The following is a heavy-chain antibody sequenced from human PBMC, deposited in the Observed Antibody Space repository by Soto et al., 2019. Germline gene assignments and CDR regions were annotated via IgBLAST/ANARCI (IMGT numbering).Heavy chain of an antibody. Sequence: LVXHIQRLTLTGTFSVFSLSTSGMCLSWIRQPPGKALEWLALIDWDDDKYYSTSLKTRLTISKDTSKNQVVLTMTNMDPVDTATYYCARSRGGSSSEHYYYYGMDVWGQGTTVTVSS. J-gene: IGHJ6*02. CDR3: ARSRGGSSSEHYYYYGMDV. D-gene: IGHD6-6*01. CDR1: VFSLSTSGMC. CDR2: IDWDDDK. V-gene: IGHV2-70*01.